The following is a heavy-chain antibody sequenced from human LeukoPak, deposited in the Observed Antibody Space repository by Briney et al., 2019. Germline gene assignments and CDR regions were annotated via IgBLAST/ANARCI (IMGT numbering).Heavy chain of an antibody. V-gene: IGHV4-31*03. D-gene: IGHD2-15*01. CDR2: IYYSGST. CDR1: GGSISSGGYY. Sequence: ASETLSLTCTVSGGSISSGGYYWSWIRQHPGKGLEWIGYIYYSGSTYYNPSLKSRVTISVDTSKNQFSLKLSSVTAADTAVYYCARVVVAATEGSYYYMDVWGKGTTVTVSS. J-gene: IGHJ6*03. CDR3: ARVVVAATEGSYYYMDV.